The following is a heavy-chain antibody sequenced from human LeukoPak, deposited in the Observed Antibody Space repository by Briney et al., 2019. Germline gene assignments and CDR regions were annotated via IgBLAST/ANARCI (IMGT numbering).Heavy chain of an antibody. D-gene: IGHD3-3*01. J-gene: IGHJ4*02. Sequence: PSETLSLTCTVSGGSISSYYWSWIRQPPGKRLEWIGHIYYSGSTNYNPSLKSRVTISVDTSKNQFSLKLSSVTAADTAVYYCASRSSIWSGYQDTLYYFDSWGQGTLVTVSS. CDR3: ASRSSIWSGYQDTLYYFDS. V-gene: IGHV4-59*01. CDR1: GGSISSYY. CDR2: IYYSGST.